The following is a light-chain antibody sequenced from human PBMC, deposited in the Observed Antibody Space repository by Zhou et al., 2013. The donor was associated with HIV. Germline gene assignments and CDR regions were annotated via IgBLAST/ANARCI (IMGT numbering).Light chain of an antibody. J-gene: IGKJ4*01. V-gene: IGKV1-9*01. Sequence: DIQLTQSPSFLSASVGDRVTITCRASQGIDGFLAWFQQKPGRAPKLLIYARSTLQDGVPSRFSGSGSGTDFTLTINSLHAEDLATYYCQQSYGTPLTFGGGTKVE. CDR1: QGIDGF. CDR3: QQSYGTPLT. CDR2: ARS.